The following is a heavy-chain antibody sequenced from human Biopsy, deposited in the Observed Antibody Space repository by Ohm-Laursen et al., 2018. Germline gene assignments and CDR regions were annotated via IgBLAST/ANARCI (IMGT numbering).Heavy chain of an antibody. CDR1: GGSMSSYY. Sequence: GTLSLTCTVSGGSMSSYYWTWIRQPPGKGLEWIGYIYNSGSTNYNPSLKSRVTISVAVDTSKSQFSLRSSSVTAADTAMYYCARGEAGVYDALDIWGQGTMVIVSS. J-gene: IGHJ3*02. D-gene: IGHD5/OR15-5a*01. CDR2: IYNSGST. CDR3: ARGEAGVYDALDI. V-gene: IGHV4-59*01.